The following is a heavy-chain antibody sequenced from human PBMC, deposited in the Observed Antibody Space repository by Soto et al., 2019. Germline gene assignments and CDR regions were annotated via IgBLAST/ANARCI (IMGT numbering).Heavy chain of an antibody. CDR3: AREANYYDSSGYYDSDY. V-gene: IGHV1-18*01. CDR2: ISAYNGNT. D-gene: IGHD3-22*01. CDR1: GYTFTSYG. Sequence: QVQLVQSGAEVKKPGASVKVSCKASGYTFTSYGISWVRQAPGQGLEWMGWISAYNGNTNYAQKLQGRVTMTTDTSTSTAYMGLRSLRSDDTAVYYCAREANYYDSSGYYDSDYWGQGTLVTVSS. J-gene: IGHJ4*02.